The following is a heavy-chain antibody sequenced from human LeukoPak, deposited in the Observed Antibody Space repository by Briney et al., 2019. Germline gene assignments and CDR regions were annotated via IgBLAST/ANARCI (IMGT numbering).Heavy chain of an antibody. J-gene: IGHJ3*02. CDR1: GYSFTSYW. D-gene: IGHD6-19*01. CDR3: ARPEQWLESAFDI. Sequence: GESLKISCKGSGYSFTSYWIGWVRQMPGKGLECMGIIYPGDSDTRYSPSFQGQVTISADKSISTAYLQWSSLKASDTAMYYCARPEQWLESAFDIWGQGTMVTVSS. V-gene: IGHV5-51*01. CDR2: IYPGDSDT.